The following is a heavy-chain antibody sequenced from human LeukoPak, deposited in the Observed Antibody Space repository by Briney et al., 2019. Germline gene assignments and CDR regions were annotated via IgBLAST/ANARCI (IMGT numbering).Heavy chain of an antibody. V-gene: IGHV2-70*04. CDR1: GFSLSTTGMR. CDR2: SDWDDDK. J-gene: IGHJ5*02. Sequence: SGPALVKPTQTLTLTCTFSGFSLSTTGMRVSWIRQPPGKALEWLARSDWDDDKFYSTSLKTRLTISKDTSKNQVVLTMTNMDPVDTATYYCALMTSYGSGFDPWGQGTLVTVSS. CDR3: ALMTSYGSGFDP. D-gene: IGHD3-10*01.